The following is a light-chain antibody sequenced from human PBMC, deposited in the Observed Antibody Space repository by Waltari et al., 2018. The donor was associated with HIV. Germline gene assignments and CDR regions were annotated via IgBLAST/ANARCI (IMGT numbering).Light chain of an antibody. Sequence: QSVLTRPPSASGTPGQRVTISCSGSSSNIGTNTVNWYQQLPGTAPKLLIYTNNQRPSGVPDRFSGSKSGTSASLAISGLQSEDEADYYCAAWDDSLNGNVFGPGTKVTVL. CDR2: TNN. CDR1: SSNIGTNT. J-gene: IGLJ1*01. CDR3: AAWDDSLNGNV. V-gene: IGLV1-44*01.